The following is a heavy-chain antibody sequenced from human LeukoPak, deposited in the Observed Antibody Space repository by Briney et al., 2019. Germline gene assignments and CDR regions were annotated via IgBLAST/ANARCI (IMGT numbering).Heavy chain of an antibody. D-gene: IGHD4-17*01. V-gene: IGHV3-33*01. CDR1: GFTFSSYG. Sequence: GRSLRLSCAASGFTFSSYGMHWVRQAPGKGLEWVAVIWYDGSNKYYADSVKGRFTISRDNSKNTLYLQMNSLGAEDTAVYYCAREAYGDYYFDYWGQGTLVTVSS. CDR3: AREAYGDYYFDY. J-gene: IGHJ4*02. CDR2: IWYDGSNK.